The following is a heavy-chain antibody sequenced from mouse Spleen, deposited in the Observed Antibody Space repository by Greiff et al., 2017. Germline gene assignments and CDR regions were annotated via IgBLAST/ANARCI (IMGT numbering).Heavy chain of an antibody. J-gene: IGHJ4*01. CDR2: IDPNSGGT. Sequence: VQLQQPGAELVKPGASVKLSCKASGYTFTSYWMHWVKQRPGRGLEWIGRIDPNSGGTKYTETFKSKATLTVDKPSSTAYMQLSSLTSEDSAFYYCARWGGNHYYAMDYWGQGTSVTVSS. D-gene: IGHD2-1*01. CDR1: GYTFTSYW. V-gene: IGHV1-72*01. CDR3: ARWGGNHYYAMDY.